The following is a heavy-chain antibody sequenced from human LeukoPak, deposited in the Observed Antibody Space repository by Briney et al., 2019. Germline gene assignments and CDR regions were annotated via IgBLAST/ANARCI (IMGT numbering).Heavy chain of an antibody. CDR2: ISGSGGST. V-gene: IGHV3-23*01. CDR1: GFTFSSYG. J-gene: IGHJ6*03. Sequence: GGSLRLSCAASGFTFSSYGMSWVRQAPGKGLEWVSAISGSGGSTYYADSVKGRFTISRDNSKNTLYLQMNSLRAEDTAVYYCAKDGAATYYYDSTPYYYYYYMDVWGKGTTVTISS. D-gene: IGHD3-22*01. CDR3: AKDGAATYYYDSTPYYYYYYMDV.